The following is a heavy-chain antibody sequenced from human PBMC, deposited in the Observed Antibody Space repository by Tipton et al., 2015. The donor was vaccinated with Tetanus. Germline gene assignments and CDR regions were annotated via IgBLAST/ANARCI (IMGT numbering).Heavy chain of an antibody. D-gene: IGHD2-15*01. Sequence: GLVKPSETLSLSCTVSGGSSHSYYWSWIRQSAGKGLEWIGRIYSGGSTNYKPSLKSRVTMSMDTSKNQFSLKLNSVTVADTAVYFCARVLRYSTSGGWDDAFDIWGQGTMVTVSS. CDR1: GGSSHSYY. CDR3: ARVLRYSTSGGWDDAFDI. V-gene: IGHV4-4*07. J-gene: IGHJ3*02. CDR2: IYSGGST.